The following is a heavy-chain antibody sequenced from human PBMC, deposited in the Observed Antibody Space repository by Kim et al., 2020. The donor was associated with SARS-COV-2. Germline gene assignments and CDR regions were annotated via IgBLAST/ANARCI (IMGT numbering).Heavy chain of an antibody. V-gene: IGHV3-74*01. D-gene: IGHD3-10*01. CDR3: TRDARLTIVSPGAFDS. Sequence: DSVMGRFTISRDIANNMLYLQMNSLTAEDTAVYYCTRDARLTIVSPGAFDSWGRGTMVTVSS. J-gene: IGHJ3*02.